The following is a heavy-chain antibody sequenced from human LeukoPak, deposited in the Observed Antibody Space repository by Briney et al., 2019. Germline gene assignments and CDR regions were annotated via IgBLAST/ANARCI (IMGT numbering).Heavy chain of an antibody. D-gene: IGHD4-23*01. CDR3: ARDPDPELTTVVWGFDP. Sequence: GASVKVSCKASGYTFTSYYMHWVRQAPGQGLEWMGIINPSGGSTSYAQKFQGRVTMTRDMSTSTVYMELSSLRSEDTAVYYCARDPDPELTTVVWGFDPWGQGTLVTVSS. J-gene: IGHJ5*02. CDR2: INPSGGST. V-gene: IGHV1-46*01. CDR1: GYTFTSYY.